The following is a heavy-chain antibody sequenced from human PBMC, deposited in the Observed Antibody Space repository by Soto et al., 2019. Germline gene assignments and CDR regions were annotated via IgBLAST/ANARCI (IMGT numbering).Heavy chain of an antibody. V-gene: IGHV4-4*02. CDR3: ARGFGHTSSWYFDL. CDR2: ISYNGNT. D-gene: IGHD6-13*01. CDR1: GGSFTSNNS. J-gene: IGHJ4*02. Sequence: QVQLQESGPGLVKPTGPLSLTCDASGGSFTSNNSRSLVRQPPGRGLEWMGEISYNGNTNYNQSLRGRVSMSVDKSQNQFSLWLTSVTAADTAVYYCARGFGHTSSWYFDLWGQGILITVSS.